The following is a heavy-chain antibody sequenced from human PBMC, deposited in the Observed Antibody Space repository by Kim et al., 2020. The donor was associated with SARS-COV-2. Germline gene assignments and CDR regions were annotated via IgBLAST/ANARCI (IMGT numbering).Heavy chain of an antibody. CDR3: ARDGVRFLEWLRLDNGMDV. V-gene: IGHV1-2*06. D-gene: IGHD3-3*01. J-gene: IGHJ6*02. CDR1: GYTFTGYY. Sequence: ASVKVSCKASGYTFTGYYMHWVRQAPGQGLEWMGRINPNSGGTNYAQKFQGRVTMTRDTSISTAYMELSRLRSDDTAVYYCARDGVRFLEWLRLDNGMDVWGQGTTVTVSS. CDR2: INPNSGGT.